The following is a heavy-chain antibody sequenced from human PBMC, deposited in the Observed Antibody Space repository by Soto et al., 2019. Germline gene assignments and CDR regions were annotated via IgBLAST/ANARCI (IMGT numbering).Heavy chain of an antibody. CDR1: GFTFSSYA. V-gene: IGHV3-30-3*01. Sequence: QVQLVESGGGVVQPGRSLRLSCAASGFTFSSYAMHWVRQAPGKGLEWVAVISYDGSNKYYADSVKGRFTISRDNSKNTLYLQMNSLRAEDTAVYYCARDNYYGSGSYPTCLDCNTNRRFDYWGQGTLVTVSS. J-gene: IGHJ4*02. CDR2: ISYDGSNK. D-gene: IGHD3-10*01. CDR3: ARDNYYGSGSYPTCLDCNTNRRFDY.